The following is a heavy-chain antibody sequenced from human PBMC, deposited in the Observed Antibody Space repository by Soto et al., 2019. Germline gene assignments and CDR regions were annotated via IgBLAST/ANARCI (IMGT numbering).Heavy chain of an antibody. D-gene: IGHD2-2*01. J-gene: IGHJ4*02. Sequence: EVQLVTSGGGLIQPGGSLRLSCAASGFAVNSNYMSWVRQAPGKGLEWVSVIFGGGSTYYSDSVKGRFTISRDNSKNTLYLQMNSRRTEDTAVYYCVRTSSYCGQGTLVTVSS. CDR2: IFGGGST. CDR1: GFAVNSNY. V-gene: IGHV3-53*01. CDR3: VRTSSY.